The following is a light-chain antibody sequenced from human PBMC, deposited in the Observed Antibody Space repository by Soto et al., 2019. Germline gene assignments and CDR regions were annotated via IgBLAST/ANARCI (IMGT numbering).Light chain of an antibody. J-gene: IGLJ3*02. CDR3: SSHTSTDTWV. CDR2: AVS. V-gene: IGLV2-14*02. CDR1: NSDLGSYNL. Sequence: QSALTQPASVSGSPGQSITISCTGTNSDLGSYNLVSWYQQPPGKAPKLIIYAVSNRPSGISNRFSGSKSGYTASLTISGLQAEDEADYYCSSHTSTDTWVFGGGTKLTVL.